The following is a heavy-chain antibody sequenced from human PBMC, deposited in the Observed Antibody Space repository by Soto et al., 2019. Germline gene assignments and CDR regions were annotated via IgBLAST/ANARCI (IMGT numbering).Heavy chain of an antibody. CDR2: IYYSGST. D-gene: IGHD4-17*01. CDR1: GVSISSSSYY. V-gene: IGHV4-39*01. J-gene: IGHJ5*02. Sequence: SETLSLSCTVSGVSISSSSYYWGWIRQPPGKGLEWIGSIYYSGSTYYNPSLKSRVTISVDTSKNQFSLKLSSVTAADTAVYYCARLDDYGDYLFDPWGQGTLVT. CDR3: ARLDDYGDYLFDP.